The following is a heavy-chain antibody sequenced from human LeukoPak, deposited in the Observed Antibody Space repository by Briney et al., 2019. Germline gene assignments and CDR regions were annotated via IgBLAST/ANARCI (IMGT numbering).Heavy chain of an antibody. CDR1: GGSISSSTYY. CDR3: ARPTSSGYYSGPFDI. D-gene: IGHD3-22*01. V-gene: IGHV4-39*01. J-gene: IGHJ3*02. CDR2: IYYSGST. Sequence: SETLSLTCTVSGGSISSSTYYWGWIRQPPGKGLEWIGSIYYSGSTYYNPSLKSRVTISVDTSKNQFSLKLSSVTAADTAVYFCARPTSSGYYSGPFDIWGQGTIVTVSS.